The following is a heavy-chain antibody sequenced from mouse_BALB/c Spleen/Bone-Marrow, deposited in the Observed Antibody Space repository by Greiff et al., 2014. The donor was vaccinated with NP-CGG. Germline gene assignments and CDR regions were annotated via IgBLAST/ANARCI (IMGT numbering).Heavy chain of an antibody. Sequence: LQESGAELARPGASVKMSCKASGYTFTSYTMHRVKQRPGQGLEWIGYINPSSGYTNYNQKFKDKATLTADKSSSTAYMQLSSLTSEDSAVYYCAAGYYGNSGWFAYWGQGTLVTVSA. CDR1: GYTFTSYT. J-gene: IGHJ3*01. V-gene: IGHV1-4*01. D-gene: IGHD2-1*01. CDR2: INPSSGYT. CDR3: AAGYYGNSGWFAY.